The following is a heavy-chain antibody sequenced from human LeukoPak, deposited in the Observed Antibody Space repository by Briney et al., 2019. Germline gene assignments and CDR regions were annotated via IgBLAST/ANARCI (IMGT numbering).Heavy chain of an antibody. V-gene: IGHV3-53*01. CDR1: GFNVSSSY. J-gene: IGHJ4*02. CDR2: INSGGNT. CDR3: ARHNRGDYDFFDV. Sequence: GGSLRLSCAASGFNVSSSYMNWVRHAPGRGLEWGSIINSGGNTYYADSVKGRFTISRDNSKNTLYLQMNNLRAEGTAIYYCARHNRGDYDFFDVWGQGSLVTVSS. D-gene: IGHD5-12*01.